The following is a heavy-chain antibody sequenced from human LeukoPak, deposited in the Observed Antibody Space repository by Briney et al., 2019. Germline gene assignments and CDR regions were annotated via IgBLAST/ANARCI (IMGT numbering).Heavy chain of an antibody. V-gene: IGHV4-39*07. Sequence: SETLSLTCTVFGGSISSSSYYWGWIRQPPGKGLEWIGSIYYSGSTYYNPSLKSRVTISVDTSKNQFSLKLSSVTAADTAVYYCARDQGDGYPIFDYWGQGTLVTVSS. D-gene: IGHD5-24*01. CDR3: ARDQGDGYPIFDY. CDR2: IYYSGST. CDR1: GGSISSSSYY. J-gene: IGHJ4*02.